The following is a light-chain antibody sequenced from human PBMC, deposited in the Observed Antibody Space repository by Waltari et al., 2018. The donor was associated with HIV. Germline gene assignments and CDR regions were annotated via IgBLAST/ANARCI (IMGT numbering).Light chain of an antibody. J-gene: IGKJ1*01. CDR1: QSVSSN. CDR3: QQYSDWPPGT. CDR2: GAS. V-gene: IGKV3-15*01. Sequence: EIVMPQSPASLSVSPGERATLPCRASQSVSSNLAWYQQRPGQAPRLLIYGASTRATGIPARFSGSGSGTEFALTISSLQSEDFAVYYCQQYSDWPPGTFGQGTNVEIK.